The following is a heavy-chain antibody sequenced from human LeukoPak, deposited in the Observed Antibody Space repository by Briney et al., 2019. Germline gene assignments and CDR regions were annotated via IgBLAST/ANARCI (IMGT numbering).Heavy chain of an antibody. CDR2: INPNSGGT. V-gene: IGHV1-2*02. CDR1: GYTFTGYY. D-gene: IGHD3-22*01. Sequence: ASVKVSCKASGYTFTGYYMHWVRQAPGQGLEWMGWINPNSGGTNYAQKFQGRVTMTRGTSISTAYMELSRLKSDDTAVYYCARDYYGREYYLDYWGQGTLVTVSS. CDR3: ARDYYGREYYLDY. J-gene: IGHJ4*02.